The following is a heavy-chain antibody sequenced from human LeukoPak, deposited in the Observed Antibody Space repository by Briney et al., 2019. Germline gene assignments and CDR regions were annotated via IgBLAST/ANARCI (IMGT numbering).Heavy chain of an antibody. V-gene: IGHV4-30-2*01. J-gene: IGHJ6*02. CDR3: ARGRGYCSSTSPCYYYYYGMDV. CDR1: GGSISSGGYS. D-gene: IGHD2-2*01. CDR2: IYHSGST. Sequence: SQTLSLTCAVSGGSISSGGYSWSWIRQPPGKGLEWIGYIYHSGSTNYNPSLKSRVTISVDTSKNQFSLKLSSVTAADTAVYYCARGRGYCSSTSPCYYYYYGMDVWGQGTTVTVSS.